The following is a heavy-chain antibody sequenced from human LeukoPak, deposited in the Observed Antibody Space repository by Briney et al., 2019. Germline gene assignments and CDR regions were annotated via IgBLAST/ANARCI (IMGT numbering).Heavy chain of an antibody. Sequence: GASVKVSCKASGYTFTSYFMLWVRQAPGQGLEWMGIINPSGGSTSYVQKFQGRVTMTRDTSTSTVYMGLSSLRSEDTAVYYCTRSSGSYEIDYWGQGTLVTVSS. CDR2: INPSGGST. D-gene: IGHD1-26*01. V-gene: IGHV1-46*01. J-gene: IGHJ4*02. CDR3: TRSSGSYEIDY. CDR1: GYTFTSYF.